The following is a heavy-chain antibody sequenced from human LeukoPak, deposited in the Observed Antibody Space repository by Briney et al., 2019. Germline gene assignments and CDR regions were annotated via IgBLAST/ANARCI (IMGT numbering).Heavy chain of an antibody. CDR2: IYSGGST. CDR3: ASLDYGLHYYGMDV. D-gene: IGHD4-17*01. Sequence: TGGSLRLSCAASGFTVSSNYMRWVRQAPGKGLEWVSVIYSGGSTYYADSVKGRFTISRDNSKNTLYLQMNSLRAEDTAVYYCASLDYGLHYYGMDVWGQGTTVTVSS. V-gene: IGHV3-66*01. CDR1: GFTVSSNY. J-gene: IGHJ6*02.